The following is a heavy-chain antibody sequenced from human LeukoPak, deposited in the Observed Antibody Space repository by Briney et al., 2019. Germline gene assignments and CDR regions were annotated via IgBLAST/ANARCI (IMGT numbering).Heavy chain of an antibody. D-gene: IGHD5-18*01. J-gene: IGHJ4*02. CDR3: ARGARYSYGYVDY. CDR2: VYYGRSP. Sequence: SETLSLTCTVSGDSISRYTYYWAWIRQPPGKGLEWIGSVYYGRSPYFNPSLESRATISVDTSKNHFSLKMSSVTAADTAVYYCARGARYSYGYVDYWGQGTLVTVSS. CDR1: GDSISRYTYY. V-gene: IGHV4-39*02.